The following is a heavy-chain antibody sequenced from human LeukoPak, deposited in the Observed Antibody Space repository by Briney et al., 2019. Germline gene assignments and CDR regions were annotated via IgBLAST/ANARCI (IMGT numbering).Heavy chain of an antibody. J-gene: IGHJ6*03. D-gene: IGHD3-22*01. V-gene: IGHV4-61*02. CDR3: ARRSYFSSGYEGVDMDV. CDR1: GGSISSGSYY. Sequence: PSETLSLTCTVSGGSISSGSYYWSWIRQPAGKGLEWIGRIYTSGSTNYNPSLKSRVTISVDTSKNQFSLKLSSVTAADTAVYYCARRSYFSSGYEGVDMDVWGKGTTVTVSS. CDR2: IYTSGST.